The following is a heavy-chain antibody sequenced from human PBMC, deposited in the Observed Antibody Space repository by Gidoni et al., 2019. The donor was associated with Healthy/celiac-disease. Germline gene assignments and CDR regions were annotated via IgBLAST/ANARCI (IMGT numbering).Heavy chain of an antibody. CDR3: GRGGGGGSYYPFDY. CDR1: GCSISSYY. D-gene: IGHD1-26*01. V-gene: IGHV4-59*01. J-gene: IGHJ4*02. CDR2: IYYRGST. Sequence: QVQLQESGPGLVKPSETLSLTCTVSGCSISSYYWSWLRQPPGKGLECIGYIYYRGSTNYNPPHKSRVPIPVDTPRTQFSRRLSFVPAADPAVYYGGRGGGGGSYYPFDYWGQGTLVTVSS.